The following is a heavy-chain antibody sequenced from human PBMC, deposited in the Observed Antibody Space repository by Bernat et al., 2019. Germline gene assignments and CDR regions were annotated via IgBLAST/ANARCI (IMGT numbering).Heavy chain of an antibody. CDR3: ARGCGEGSGCGLAFDI. V-gene: IGHV1-46*03. CDR2: INPSGGST. D-gene: IGHD6-19*01. CDR1: GYTFTSYY. Sequence: QVQLVQSGAEVKKPGASVKVSCKASGYTFTSYYMHWVRQAPGQGLEWMGIINPSGGSTSYAQKFQGRVTMTRDTSTSTVYMEQSSLRSEDTAVYYCARGCGEGSGCGLAFDIWGQGTMVTVSS. J-gene: IGHJ3*02.